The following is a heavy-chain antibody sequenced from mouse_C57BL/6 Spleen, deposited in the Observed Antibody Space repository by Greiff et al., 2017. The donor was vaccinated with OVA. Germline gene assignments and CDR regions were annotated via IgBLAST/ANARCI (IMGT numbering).Heavy chain of an antibody. CDR2: INPSNGGT. Sequence: QVQLQQPGTELVKPGASVKLSCKASGYTFTSYWMHWVKQRPGQGLEWIGNINPSNGGTNYNEKFKSKATLTVDKSSSTAYMQLSSLTSDDSAVYYCARGDGYYRRYFDVWGTGTTVTVSS. J-gene: IGHJ1*03. V-gene: IGHV1-53*01. CDR3: ARGDGYYRRYFDV. D-gene: IGHD2-3*01. CDR1: GYTFTSYW.